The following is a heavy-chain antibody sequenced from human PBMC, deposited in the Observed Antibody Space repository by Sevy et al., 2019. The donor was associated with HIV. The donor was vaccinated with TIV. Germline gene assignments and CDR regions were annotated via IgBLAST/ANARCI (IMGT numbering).Heavy chain of an antibody. Sequence: GGSLRLSCAASGFTFSDYYMSWIRQAPGKGLEWVSYISSSGSTIYYADSVKGRFTISRDNAKNSLYLQMNSLRVEDTAVYYCARDQGIAAAGNLYFDYWGQGTLVTVSS. V-gene: IGHV3-11*01. CDR3: ARDQGIAAAGNLYFDY. D-gene: IGHD6-13*01. J-gene: IGHJ4*02. CDR1: GFTFSDYY. CDR2: ISSSGSTI.